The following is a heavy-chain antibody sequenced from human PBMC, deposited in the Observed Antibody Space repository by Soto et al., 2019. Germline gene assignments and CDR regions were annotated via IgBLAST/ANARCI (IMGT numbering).Heavy chain of an antibody. V-gene: IGHV1-18*04. CDR1: GYTFTNHG. J-gene: IGHJ4*02. Sequence: QVQMKQSGGEVKKPGASVKDSCKTSGYTFTNHGVNWVRQAPGQRLEWLGYISGYNGDKDYDQKFQDRFTINIDKPTNKVVMELRSLRSYDTAVYYCARDVEYSTSLCEHWGQGTPVIVS. D-gene: IGHD4-4*01. CDR2: ISGYNGDK. CDR3: ARDVEYSTSLCEH.